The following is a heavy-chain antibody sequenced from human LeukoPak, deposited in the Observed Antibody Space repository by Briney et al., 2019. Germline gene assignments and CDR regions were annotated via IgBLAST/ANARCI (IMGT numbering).Heavy chain of an antibody. J-gene: IGHJ3*02. V-gene: IGHV4-39*01. Sequence: SETLSLTCTVSGGSISRSFYYWVWIRQSRGKGLEWIVGIYYSDSGTMYYNPSLKSRVPMSAATSKNQFSLRVSSVTAADTAVYYCARRPPALGAFDIWGQGTMVSVSS. CDR3: ARRPPALGAFDI. CDR2: IYYSDSGTM. CDR1: GGSISRSFYY.